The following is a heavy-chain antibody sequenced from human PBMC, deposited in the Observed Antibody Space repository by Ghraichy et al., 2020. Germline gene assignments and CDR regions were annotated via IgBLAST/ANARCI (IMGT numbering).Heavy chain of an antibody. Sequence: GESLNISCAASGFSFSNYWMHWVRQVPGKGLVWVSRMYSDGSSAIYADSVKGRFTISRDNAKNTLFLQMSSLRVEDTAVYYCARAGGSSSFYYSGMDVWGHGITVIVSS. CDR1: GFSFSNYW. CDR2: MYSDGSSA. D-gene: IGHD6-13*01. CDR3: ARAGGSSSFYYSGMDV. J-gene: IGHJ6*02. V-gene: IGHV3-74*01.